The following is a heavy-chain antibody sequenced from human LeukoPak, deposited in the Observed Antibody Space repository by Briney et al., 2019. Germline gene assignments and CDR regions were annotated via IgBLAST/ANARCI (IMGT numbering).Heavy chain of an antibody. CDR1: GFTFSSYG. Sequence: GRSLRLSCAASGFTFSSYGMHWVRQAPGKGREWVAVISYDGSNKYYADSVKGRFTISRDNSKNTLYLQMNSLRAEDTAVYYCAKLGSGSDPGAFDIWGQGTMVTVSS. CDR3: AKLGSGSDPGAFDI. V-gene: IGHV3-30*18. D-gene: IGHD1-26*01. J-gene: IGHJ3*02. CDR2: ISYDGSNK.